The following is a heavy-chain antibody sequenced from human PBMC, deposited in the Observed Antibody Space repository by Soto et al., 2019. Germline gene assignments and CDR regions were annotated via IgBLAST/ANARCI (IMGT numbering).Heavy chain of an antibody. V-gene: IGHV4-39*01. CDR1: GGSISSSTYY. Sequence: QLQLQESGPGLVKPSENLSLTCSVSGGSISSSTYYWGCIRQPPGKGLEWIGSIYYSGSTYYNPSLKSRVTISEDTSKNQFSLKLSSVTAADTSVYYCAAVYSSGCCDMWGQGTMVTVSS. J-gene: IGHJ3*01. CDR2: IYYSGST. D-gene: IGHD6-19*01. CDR3: AAVYSSGCCDM.